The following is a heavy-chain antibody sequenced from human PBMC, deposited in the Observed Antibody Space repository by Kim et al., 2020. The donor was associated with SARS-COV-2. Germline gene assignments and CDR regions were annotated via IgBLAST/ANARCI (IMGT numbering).Heavy chain of an antibody. CDR1: GFTFSSYW. D-gene: IGHD3-10*01. Sequence: GGSLRLSCAASGFTFSSYWMHWVRQAPGKGLVWVSRINSDGSSTSYADSVKGRFTISRDNAKNTLYLQMNSLRAEDTAVYYCARDLPYYYGSGSYYLWAGYYYGMDVWGQGTTVTVSS. CDR2: INSDGSST. J-gene: IGHJ6*02. V-gene: IGHV3-74*01. CDR3: ARDLPYYYGSGSYYLWAGYYYGMDV.